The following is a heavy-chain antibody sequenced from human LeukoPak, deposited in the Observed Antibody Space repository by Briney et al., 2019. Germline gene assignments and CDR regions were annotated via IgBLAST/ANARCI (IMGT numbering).Heavy chain of an antibody. Sequence: GGSLRLSCAASGFTFSTYAITWVRQAPGKGLEWASAISGSGSNTYYADSVKGRFTISRDNSKNTVYLQMNSLRAEDTAAYYCARHYCSGGTCYSFFFYWGQGTVVTVSS. V-gene: IGHV3-23*01. J-gene: IGHJ4*02. CDR1: GFTFSTYA. CDR2: ISGSGSNT. CDR3: ARHYCSGGTCYSFFFY. D-gene: IGHD2-15*01.